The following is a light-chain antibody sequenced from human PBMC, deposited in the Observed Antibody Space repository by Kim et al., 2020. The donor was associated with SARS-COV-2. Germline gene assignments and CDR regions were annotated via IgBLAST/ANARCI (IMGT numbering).Light chain of an antibody. CDR2: DAS. V-gene: IGKV1-33*01. CDR3: QQNVNPPMVT. CDR1: QAISSY. Sequence: DIQMTQSPSSLSASVGDRITITCQASQAISSYLNWYQQKPGKAPKLLIYDASNLETGVPSRFSGSGSGTDFSFAISSLQPEDIATYYCQQNVNPPMVTFGGGTKVDIK. J-gene: IGKJ4*01.